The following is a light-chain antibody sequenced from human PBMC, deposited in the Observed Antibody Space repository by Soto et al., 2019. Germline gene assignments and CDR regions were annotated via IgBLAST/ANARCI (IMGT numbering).Light chain of an antibody. CDR3: SSYTDRTTLVV. CDR1: SSNIGNNY. CDR2: EVS. Sequence: QSVVTQPPSLSAAPGQKVTISCSGSSSNIGNNYVSWYQQHPGKAPKLMIYEVSNRSSGASSRFSGSKSGTTASLTISGLQAEDEAHYYCSSYTDRTTLVVFGGGTQLTVL. V-gene: IGLV2-14*01. J-gene: IGLJ2*01.